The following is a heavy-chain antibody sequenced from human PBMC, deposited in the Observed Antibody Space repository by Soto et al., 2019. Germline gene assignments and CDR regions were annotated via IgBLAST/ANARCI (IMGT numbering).Heavy chain of an antibody. Sequence: SETLSLTCTVSGGSVSSGSYYWSWIRQPPGEGLEWIGWVFHSGSTKYNASLKSRVTISVDRSKNQFSLNLSYVTAADTAVYYSARDSSGRYDYWGQGTLVTVSS. J-gene: IGHJ4*02. CDR3: ARDSSGRYDY. CDR1: GGSVSSGSYY. D-gene: IGHD1-26*01. V-gene: IGHV4-61*01. CDR2: VFHSGST.